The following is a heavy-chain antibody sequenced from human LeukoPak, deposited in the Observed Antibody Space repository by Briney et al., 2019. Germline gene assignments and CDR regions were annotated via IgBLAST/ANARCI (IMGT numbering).Heavy chain of an antibody. CDR2: ISSSSSTI. V-gene: IGHV3-48*04. Sequence: GGSLRLSCAASGFTFSSYNMNWVRQAPGKGLEWVSYISSSSSTIYYADSVRGRFTISRGNAKNSLYLQMNSLRAEDTAVYYCARITTYSSSWYGDFDYWGQGTLATVST. D-gene: IGHD6-13*01. J-gene: IGHJ4*02. CDR3: ARITTYSSSWYGDFDY. CDR1: GFTFSSYN.